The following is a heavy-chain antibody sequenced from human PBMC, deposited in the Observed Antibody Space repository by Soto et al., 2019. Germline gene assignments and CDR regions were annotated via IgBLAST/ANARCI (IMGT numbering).Heavy chain of an antibody. CDR2: IIPIFGTA. CDR3: ARDEGGSYRPPDYYYGMDV. J-gene: IGHJ6*02. V-gene: IGHV1-69*13. Sequence: ASVKVSCKASGGTFSSYAISWVRQAPGQGLEWMGGIIPIFGTANYAQRFQGRVTITADESTSTAYMELSSLRSEDTAVYYCARDEGGSYRPPDYYYGMDVWGQGTTVTVSS. D-gene: IGHD1-26*01. CDR1: GGTFSSYA.